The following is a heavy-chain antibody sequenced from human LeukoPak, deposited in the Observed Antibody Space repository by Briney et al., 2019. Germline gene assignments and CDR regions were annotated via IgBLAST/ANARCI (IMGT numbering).Heavy chain of an antibody. D-gene: IGHD1-7*01. CDR3: ATEPRWELYSFDI. CDR1: GFTFPTYA. Sequence: GGSLRLSCVASGFTFPTYAIMWVRQAPGKGLEWVSSIRVSDGARFYADSVKGRFTTSRDHPKNTLFLQMNSLRAEDTAAYYCATEPRWELYSFDIWGQGTMVTVSS. V-gene: IGHV3-23*01. CDR2: IRVSDGAR. J-gene: IGHJ3*02.